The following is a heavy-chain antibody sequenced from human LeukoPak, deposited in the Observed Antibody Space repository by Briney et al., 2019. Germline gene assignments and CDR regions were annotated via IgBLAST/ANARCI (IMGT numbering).Heavy chain of an antibody. J-gene: IGHJ3*02. CDR3: AKDLSRWEPNAFDI. Sequence: GGSLRLSCAASGFTFSSYGMHWVRQAPGKGLEWVAFIRYDGSNKYYADSVKGRFTISRDNSKNTLYLQMNSLRAVDTAVYYCAKDLSRWEPNAFDIWGQGTMVTVSS. D-gene: IGHD1-26*01. CDR2: IRYDGSNK. V-gene: IGHV3-30*02. CDR1: GFTFSSYG.